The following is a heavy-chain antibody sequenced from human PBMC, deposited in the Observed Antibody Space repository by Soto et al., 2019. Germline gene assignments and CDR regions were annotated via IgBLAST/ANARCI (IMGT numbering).Heavy chain of an antibody. D-gene: IGHD6-13*01. CDR1: GYTFTSYG. Sequence: SVKVSCKASGYTFTSYGISWVRQAPGQGLEWMGWISAYNGNTNYAQKLQGRVTMTTDTSTSTAYMELRSLRSDDTAVYYCARNAGTYVYYGMDVWGQGTKVTVSS. V-gene: IGHV1-18*01. CDR3: ARNAGTYVYYGMDV. CDR2: ISAYNGNT. J-gene: IGHJ6*02.